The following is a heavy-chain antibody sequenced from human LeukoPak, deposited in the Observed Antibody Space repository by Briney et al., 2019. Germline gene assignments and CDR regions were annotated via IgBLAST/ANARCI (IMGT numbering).Heavy chain of an antibody. CDR3: ARGSFGVFDY. J-gene: IGHJ4*02. CDR1: GFTFTDYS. D-gene: IGHD3-10*01. CDR2: MNSDGSHI. V-gene: IGHV3-48*02. Sequence: PGGSLRLSCAASGFTFTDYSMNWVRQAPGKGLEWVSSMNSDGSHIYHAGSVEGRFTISRDNARSSLYLQMNGLRDEDTAVYYCARGSFGVFDYWGQGILVTVSS.